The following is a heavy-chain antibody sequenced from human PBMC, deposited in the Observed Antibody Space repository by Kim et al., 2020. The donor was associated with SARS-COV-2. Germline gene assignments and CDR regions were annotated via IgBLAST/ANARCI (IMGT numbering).Heavy chain of an antibody. D-gene: IGHD1-26*01. J-gene: IGHJ6*02. V-gene: IGHV3-30*07. CDR3: ARDISPGYGGYYYYGMDV. Sequence: KGRFTISRDNSKNTLYLQMNSLRAEDTAVYYCARDISPGYGGYYYYGMDVWGQGTTVTVSS.